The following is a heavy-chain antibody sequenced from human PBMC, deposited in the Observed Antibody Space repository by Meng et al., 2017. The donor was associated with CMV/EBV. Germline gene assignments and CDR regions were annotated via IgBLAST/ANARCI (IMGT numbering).Heavy chain of an antibody. CDR1: GFTVSSNY. CDR3: AKLMGNTRVDH. D-gene: IGHD1-1*01. V-gene: IGHV3-53*01. J-gene: IGHJ5*02. CDR2: IYSGGST. Sequence: GESLKISCAASGFTVSSNYMSWVRQAPGKGLEWVSVIYSGGSTYYADSVKGRFTISRDNSKNTLDLQMNSLRVEDAATYYCAKLMGNTRVDHWGQGTQVTVSS.